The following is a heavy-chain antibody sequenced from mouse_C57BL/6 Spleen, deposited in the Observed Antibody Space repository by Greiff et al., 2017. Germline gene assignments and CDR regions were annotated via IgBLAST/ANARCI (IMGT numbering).Heavy chain of an antibody. CDR3: ARYDGYYLFAY. V-gene: IGHV1-82*01. J-gene: IGHJ3*01. Sequence: QVQLQQSGPELVKPGASVKISCKASGYAFSSSWMNWVKQRPGTGLEWIGRIYPGDGDTNYNGKFKGKATLTADKSSSTAYMQLSSLTSEYSAVYFCARYDGYYLFAYWGQGTLVTVSA. CDR2: IYPGDGDT. CDR1: GYAFSSSW. D-gene: IGHD2-3*01.